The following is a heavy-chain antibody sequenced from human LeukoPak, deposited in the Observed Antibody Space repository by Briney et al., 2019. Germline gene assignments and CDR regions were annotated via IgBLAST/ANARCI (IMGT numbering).Heavy chain of an antibody. CDR3: ARDRMYSSGWYDF. V-gene: IGHV3-48*01. CDR2: ISSSSSTI. J-gene: IGHJ4*02. Sequence: PGGSLRLSCAASGFTFSSYGMHWVRQAPGKGLEWVSYISSSSSTIYYADSVKGRFTISRDNAKNSLYLQMNSLRAEDTAVYYCARDRMYSSGWYDFGGQGTLVTVSS. D-gene: IGHD6-19*01. CDR1: GFTFSSYG.